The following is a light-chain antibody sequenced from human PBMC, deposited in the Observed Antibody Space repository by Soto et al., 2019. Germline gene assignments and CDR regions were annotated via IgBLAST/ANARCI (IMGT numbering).Light chain of an antibody. CDR2: GNS. Sequence: QSVLTQPPSVSGAPGQRVTISCTGSSSNIGAGFDVHWYHQIAGTAPKLLIYGNSNRPSGVPDRFSGSKSGTSASLAISGLLAEDEAHYYCQSYDNSLSGSRVFGGGTKLTVL. J-gene: IGLJ3*02. CDR1: SSNIGAGFD. V-gene: IGLV1-40*01. CDR3: QSYDNSLSGSRV.